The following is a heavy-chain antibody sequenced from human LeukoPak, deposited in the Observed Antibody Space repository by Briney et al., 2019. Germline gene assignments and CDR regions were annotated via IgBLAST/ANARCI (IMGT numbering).Heavy chain of an antibody. CDR1: GYTFTDYY. V-gene: IGHV1-2*02. Sequence: ASVKVSCKASGYTFTDYYMHWVRQAPGQGLEWMGWINPRSGGTNYAQKFQGRVTMTRDTSISTAYMDLSSLRSDDTAVYYCARHTTIFGVAIIDIWGQGTMVTVSS. D-gene: IGHD3-3*01. J-gene: IGHJ3*02. CDR3: ARHTTIFGVAIIDI. CDR2: INPRSGGT.